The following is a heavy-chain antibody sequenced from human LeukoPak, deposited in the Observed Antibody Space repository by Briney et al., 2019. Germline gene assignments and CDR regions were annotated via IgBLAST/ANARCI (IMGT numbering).Heavy chain of an antibody. CDR2: INWNGDST. CDR3: ARVYGWGPTRNLDY. CDR1: GFSFDDYG. D-gene: IGHD7-27*01. J-gene: IGHJ4*02. V-gene: IGHV3-20*04. Sequence: GGPQRLSCEVSGFSFDDYGMSWVRQPPGKGLEWVSGINWNGDSTDYADSVKGRFTISRDNANNSLFLQMNSLRADDTALYYCARVYGWGPTRNLDYWGQGILVTVSS.